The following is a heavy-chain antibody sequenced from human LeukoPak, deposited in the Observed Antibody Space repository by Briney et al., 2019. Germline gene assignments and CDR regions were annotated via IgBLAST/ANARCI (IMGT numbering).Heavy chain of an antibody. CDR2: ISNDGSIT. J-gene: IGHJ4*02. CDR3: AKSKSPYPMDYIFDF. D-gene: IGHD4-11*01. Sequence: GGSLRLSCAASGFSFSSYGMHWVRQAPGKGLEWVAVISNDGSITKYGDPVKGRFTISRDNSKNTLYVQMNSLRTDDTAVYYCAKSKSPYPMDYIFDFWGQGTLVTVSS. V-gene: IGHV3-30*18. CDR1: GFSFSSYG.